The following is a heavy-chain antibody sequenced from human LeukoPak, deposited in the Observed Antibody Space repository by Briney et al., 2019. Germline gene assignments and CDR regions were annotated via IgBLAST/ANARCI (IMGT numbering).Heavy chain of an antibody. CDR3: ARHKTGSYPPGAFDI. CDR2: IYYSGST. J-gene: IGHJ3*02. Sequence: SETLSLTCTVSGGSISSYYWSWIRQPPGKGLEGIGYIYYSGSTNYNPSLKSRVTISVDTSKNQFSLKLSSVTAADTAVYYCARHKTGSYPPGAFDIWGQGTMVTVSS. CDR1: GGSISSYY. V-gene: IGHV4-59*08. D-gene: IGHD3-16*02.